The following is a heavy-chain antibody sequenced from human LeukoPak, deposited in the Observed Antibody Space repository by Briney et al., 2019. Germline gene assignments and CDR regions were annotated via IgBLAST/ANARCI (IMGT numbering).Heavy chain of an antibody. V-gene: IGHV3-30-3*01. CDR3: ARGDFWSGFYTVD. J-gene: IGHJ4*02. CDR2: ISYDGSNK. Sequence: GGSLRLSCAASGFTFSSYAMHWVRQAPGKGLEWVAVISYDGSNKYYADSVKGRFTISRDNSKNTLYLQMNSLRAEDTAVYYCARGDFWSGFYTVDWGQGTLVTVSS. CDR1: GFTFSSYA. D-gene: IGHD3-3*01.